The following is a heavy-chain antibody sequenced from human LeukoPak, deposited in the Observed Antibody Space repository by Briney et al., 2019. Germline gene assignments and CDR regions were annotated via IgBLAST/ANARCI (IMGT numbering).Heavy chain of an antibody. V-gene: IGHV3-21*01. D-gene: IGHD4/OR15-4a*01. CDR3: ARALEIGADV. J-gene: IGHJ6*04. Sequence: GVSLRLSCAASGFTFSSYSMNWVRQAPGKGLEWVSSISSSSSYIYYADSVKGRFTISRDNAKNSLYLQMNSLRAEDTAVCYCARALEIGADVWGKGTTVTVSS. CDR1: GFTFSSYS. CDR2: ISSSSSYI.